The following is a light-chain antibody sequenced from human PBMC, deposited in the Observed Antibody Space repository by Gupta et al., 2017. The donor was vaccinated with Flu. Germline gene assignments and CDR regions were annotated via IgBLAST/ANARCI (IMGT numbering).Light chain of an antibody. CDR2: KAS. V-gene: IGKV1-5*03. CDR1: QSISSW. CDR3: QQYSTYSWT. J-gene: IGKJ1*01. Sequence: DIQLTQSPSTLSASVGDRVTITCRASQSISSWLAWYQQKPGKAPKLLIYKASSLESGVPSRFSGSRSVTEFTLTISSLQPDDFATYYCQQYSTYSWTFGQGTKVEIK.